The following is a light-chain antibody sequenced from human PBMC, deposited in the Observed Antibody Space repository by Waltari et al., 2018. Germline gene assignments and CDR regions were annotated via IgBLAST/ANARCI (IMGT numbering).Light chain of an antibody. Sequence: QSVLTQPPSASGTPGPRVPLPCSGSPPNLGGTSVTWYRPSPGTAPKPPIFGNKPRPSGVPDRFSGSKSGTSASLAISGLQSEDEAHYYCAAWDDGLNGWVFGGGTKLTVL. V-gene: IGLV1-44*01. CDR2: GNK. CDR3: AAWDDGLNGWV. CDR1: PPNLGGTS. J-gene: IGLJ3*02.